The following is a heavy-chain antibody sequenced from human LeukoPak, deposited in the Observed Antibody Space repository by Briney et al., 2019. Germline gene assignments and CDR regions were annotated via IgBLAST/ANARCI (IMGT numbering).Heavy chain of an antibody. CDR2: ISWNSGSI. D-gene: IGHD3-10*01. CDR3: AKDWGTMLRGFDS. CDR1: GFTFSSYW. Sequence: LAGGSQRLSCAASGFTFSSYWMHWVRQAPGKGLEWVSGISWNSGSIGYADSVKGRFTISRGNAKNSLYLQMNSLRAEDTALYYCAKDWGTMLRGFDSWGQGTPVTVSS. J-gene: IGHJ4*02. V-gene: IGHV3-9*01.